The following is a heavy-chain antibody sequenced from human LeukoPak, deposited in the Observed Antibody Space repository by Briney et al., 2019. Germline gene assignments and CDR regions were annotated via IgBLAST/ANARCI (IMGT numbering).Heavy chain of an antibody. CDR2: IYPGDSDT. Sequence: GESLQISCKGSGYSFTSYWIGWVRPMPGKGLEWMGIIYPGDSDTRYSPSFQGQVTISADKSISTAYLQWSSLKASDTAMYYCARSPWLQSQEYFQHWGQGTLVTVSS. V-gene: IGHV5-51*01. CDR1: GYSFTSYW. CDR3: ARSPWLQSQEYFQH. J-gene: IGHJ1*01. D-gene: IGHD5-24*01.